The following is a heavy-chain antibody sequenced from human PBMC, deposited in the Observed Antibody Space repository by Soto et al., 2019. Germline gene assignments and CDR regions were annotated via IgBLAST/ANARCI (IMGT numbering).Heavy chain of an antibody. Sequence: ESGPTLVNPTETLTLTCTVSGFSLSNARMGVSWIRQPPGKALEWLAHIFSNDEKSYSTSLKSRLTISKDTSKSQVVLTMTNMDPVDTATYYCARIIYDSSGYYDYYYYYGMDVWGQGTTVTVSS. D-gene: IGHD3-22*01. CDR2: IFSNDEK. J-gene: IGHJ6*02. CDR3: ARIIYDSSGYYDYYYYYGMDV. V-gene: IGHV2-26*01. CDR1: GFSLSNARMG.